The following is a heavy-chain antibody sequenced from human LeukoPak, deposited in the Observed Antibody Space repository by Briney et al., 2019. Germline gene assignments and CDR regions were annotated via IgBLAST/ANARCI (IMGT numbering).Heavy chain of an antibody. CDR1: GGSVSSGSCY. Sequence: SETLSLTCTVSGGSVSSGSCYWSWIRQPPGTGLEWIGYIYYSGSTNYNPSLKSRVTISVDTSKNQFSLKLSSVTAADTAVYYCAREPSRYYYGSGSNPDYWGQGTLVTVSS. CDR2: IYYSGST. J-gene: IGHJ4*02. CDR3: AREPSRYYYGSGSNPDY. D-gene: IGHD3-10*01. V-gene: IGHV4-61*01.